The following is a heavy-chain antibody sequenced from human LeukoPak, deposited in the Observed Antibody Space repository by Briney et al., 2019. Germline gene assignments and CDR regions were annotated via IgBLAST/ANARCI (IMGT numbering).Heavy chain of an antibody. D-gene: IGHD6-13*01. CDR3: ARDRTAAAGNDY. CDR2: VYTSGST. Sequence: SETLSLTCTVSGGSISSYYWSWIRQPAGKGLEWIGRVYTSGSTDYNPSLKSRVTMSVDTSKNQFSLKLGSVTAADTAVYYCARDRTAAAGNDYWGQGTLVTVSS. V-gene: IGHV4-4*07. CDR1: GGSISSYY. J-gene: IGHJ4*02.